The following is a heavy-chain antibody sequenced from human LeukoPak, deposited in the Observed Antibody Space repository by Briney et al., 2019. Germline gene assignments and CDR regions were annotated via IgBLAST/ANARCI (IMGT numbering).Heavy chain of an antibody. CDR3: ARDITMVRGVPPGY. CDR1: GYTFTSYG. V-gene: IGHV1-18*01. J-gene: IGHJ4*02. Sequence: ASVKVSCKASGYTFTSYGISWVRQAPGQGLEWMGWISAYNGNTNYAQKLQGRVTMTTDTSTSTAYMELRSLRSGDTAVYYCARDITMVRGVPPGYWGQGTLVTVSS. D-gene: IGHD3-10*01. CDR2: ISAYNGNT.